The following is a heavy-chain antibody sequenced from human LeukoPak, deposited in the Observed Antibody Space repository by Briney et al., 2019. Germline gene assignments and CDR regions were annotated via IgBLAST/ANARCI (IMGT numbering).Heavy chain of an antibody. CDR1: GYTFTSYG. CDR2: ISAYNGNT. Sequence: ASVKVSCKASGYTFTSYGISWVRQAPGQGLEWMGWISAYNGNTNYAQKLQGRVTMTTDTSTSTAYMELRSLRSDDTAVYYCARESLAYYYYYYGMDVWGQGTMVTVSS. J-gene: IGHJ6*02. CDR3: ARESLAYYYYYYGMDV. V-gene: IGHV1-18*01.